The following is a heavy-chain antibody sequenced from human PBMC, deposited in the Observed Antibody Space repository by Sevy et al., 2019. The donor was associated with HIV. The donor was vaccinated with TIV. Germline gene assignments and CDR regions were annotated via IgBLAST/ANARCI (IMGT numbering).Heavy chain of an antibody. Sequence: ASVKVSCKASGYTFTSYGISWVRQAPGQGLEWMGWISAYNGNTNYAQKLQGRVTMTTDTSTSTAYMELRSLRSDDTAVYYCARALGYCSSTSCYGGYYYYYMDVWGKGTTVTVSS. J-gene: IGHJ6*03. CDR3: ARALGYCSSTSCYGGYYYYYMDV. D-gene: IGHD2-2*01. V-gene: IGHV1-18*01. CDR1: GYTFTSYG. CDR2: ISAYNGNT.